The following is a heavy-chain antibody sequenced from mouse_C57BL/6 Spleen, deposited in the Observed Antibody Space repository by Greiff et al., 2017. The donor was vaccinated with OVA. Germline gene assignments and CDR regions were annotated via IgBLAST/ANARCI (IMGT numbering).Heavy chain of an antibody. V-gene: IGHV1-76*01. CDR2: IYPGSGNA. J-gene: IGHJ2*01. D-gene: IGHD2-1*01. Sequence: VQLQQSGAELVRPGASVKLSCKASGYTFTDYYINWVKQRPGQGLEWIARIYPGSGNAYYNEKFKGKATLTAEKSSSTAYMQLSSLTSEDSAVYFCARGGPYGNYEGFYFDYWGQGTTLTVSS. CDR1: GYTFTDYY. CDR3: ARGGPYGNYEGFYFDY.